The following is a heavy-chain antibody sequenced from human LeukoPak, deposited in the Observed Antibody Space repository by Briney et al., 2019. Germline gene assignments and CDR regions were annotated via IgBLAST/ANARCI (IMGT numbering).Heavy chain of an antibody. CDR2: INSDGSST. CDR3: ARNYYDSSDNSIGY. CDR1: GFTFSSYW. Sequence: GGSLRLSCAASGFTFSSYWMHWVRQAPGKGLVWVSRINSDGSSTSYADSVKGRFTISRDNAKNTLYLQMNSLRAEDTAVYYCARNYYDSSDNSIGYWGQGTLVTVSS. V-gene: IGHV3-74*01. D-gene: IGHD3-22*01. J-gene: IGHJ4*02.